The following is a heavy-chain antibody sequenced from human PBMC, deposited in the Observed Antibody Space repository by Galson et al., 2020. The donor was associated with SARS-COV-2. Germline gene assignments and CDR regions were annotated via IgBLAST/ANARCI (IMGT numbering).Heavy chain of an antibody. D-gene: IGHD6-19*01. CDR3: AKDQSSGWYTSGDY. CDR2: ISGSGGST. J-gene: IGHJ4*02. V-gene: IGHV3-23*01. CDR1: GFTFSSYA. Sequence: GGSLRLSCAASGFTFSSYAMSWVRQAPGKGLEWVSAISGSGGSTYYADSVKGRFTISRDNSKNTLYLQMNSLRAEDTAVYYCAKDQSSGWYTSGDYWGQGTLVTVSS.